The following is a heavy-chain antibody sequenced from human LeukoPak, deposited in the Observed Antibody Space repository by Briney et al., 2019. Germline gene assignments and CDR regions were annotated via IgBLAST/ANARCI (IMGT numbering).Heavy chain of an antibody. V-gene: IGHV1-69*05. CDR1: GGTFSSYA. J-gene: IGHJ3*02. Sequence: ASVKVSCKASGGTFSSYAISWVRPAPGQGLEWMGGIIPIFGTANYAQKFQGRVTITTDESTSTAYMELSSLRSEDTAVYYCARDVEINGAFDIWGQGTMVTVSS. CDR2: IIPIFGTA. D-gene: IGHD2-8*01. CDR3: ARDVEINGAFDI.